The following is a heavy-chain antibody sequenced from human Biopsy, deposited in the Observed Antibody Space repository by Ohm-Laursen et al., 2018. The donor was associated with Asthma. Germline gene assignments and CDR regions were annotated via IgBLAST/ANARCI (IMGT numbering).Heavy chain of an antibody. CDR1: GGSINSSTW. CDR2: IYYSGST. J-gene: IGHJ4*02. D-gene: IGHD3-22*01. Sequence: SDTLSLTWTVSGGSINSSTWWTWIRQHPGKGLEWIGFIYYSGSTYYNPSLKSRVSISIDTSKNQFSLKLSSVTAADTAVYYCARAQDYYDSRGYYRSFDYWGQGTLVTVSS. CDR3: ARAQDYYDSRGYYRSFDY. V-gene: IGHV4-31*02.